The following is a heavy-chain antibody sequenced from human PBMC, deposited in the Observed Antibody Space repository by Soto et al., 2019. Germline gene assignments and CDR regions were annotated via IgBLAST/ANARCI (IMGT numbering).Heavy chain of an antibody. CDR1: GGTFSNYA. CDR2: IIPIFGTT. V-gene: IGHV1-69*15. J-gene: IGHJ5*02. Sequence: QVQLVQSGAEVKKPGSSVKVSCKASGGTFSNYAITWVRQAPGQGLEWGGRIIPIFGTTNVAQKFQGRVTITADASTTTANMELSGLRSDDTAVYYCAKDGGADGYFGNWLDPWGQGTLVTVSS. D-gene: IGHD5-12*01. CDR3: AKDGGADGYFGNWLDP.